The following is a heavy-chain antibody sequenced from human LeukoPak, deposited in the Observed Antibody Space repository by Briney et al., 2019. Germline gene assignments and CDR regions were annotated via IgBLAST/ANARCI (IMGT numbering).Heavy chain of an antibody. Sequence: ASVKVSCKVSGYTLTELSMHWVRQAPGKGLEWMGGFDPEDGETIYAQKFQGRVTMTEDTSTDTAYMELSSLRSDDTAVYYCARDSEQRLHWSHYYYYGMDVWGQGTTVTVSS. D-gene: IGHD6-25*01. CDR3: ARDSEQRLHWSHYYYYGMDV. CDR1: GYTLTELS. J-gene: IGHJ6*02. CDR2: FDPEDGET. V-gene: IGHV1-24*01.